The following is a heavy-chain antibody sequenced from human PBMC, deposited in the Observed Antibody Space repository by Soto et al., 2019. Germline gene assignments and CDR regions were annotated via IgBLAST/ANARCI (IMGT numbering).Heavy chain of an antibody. D-gene: IGHD1-26*01. Sequence: VQLVESGGGLIQPGGSLRLSCVASGLTVSQNYMAWVRQAPEMGPQWVSVLYAEGSTYYTESVKGRFTISRGPSKNTLFLQMDGLRAEDTAVYYCVRPRPSGENYGMDVWGQGTTVTVSS. J-gene: IGHJ6*02. CDR1: GLTVSQNY. V-gene: IGHV3-53*01. CDR2: LYAEGST. CDR3: VRPRPSGENYGMDV.